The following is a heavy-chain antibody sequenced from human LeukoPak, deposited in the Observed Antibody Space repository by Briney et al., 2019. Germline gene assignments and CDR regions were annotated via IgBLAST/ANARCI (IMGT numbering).Heavy chain of an antibody. CDR2: ICAYNGNT. D-gene: IGHD4-11*01. CDR3: ARDQISDYLLGVSDY. V-gene: IGHV1-18*01. Sequence: ASVKVSCKASGYTFTSYGISWVRQAPGQGLEWMGWICAYNGNTNYAQKLQGRVTMTTDTSTSTAYMELRSLRSDDTAVYYCARDQISDYLLGVSDYWGQGTLVTVSS. CDR1: GYTFTSYG. J-gene: IGHJ4*02.